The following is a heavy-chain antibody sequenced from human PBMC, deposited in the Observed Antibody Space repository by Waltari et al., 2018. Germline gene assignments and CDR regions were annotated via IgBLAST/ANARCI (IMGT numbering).Heavy chain of an antibody. CDR3: ASSSSIAAPGAFDI. J-gene: IGHJ3*02. V-gene: IGHV1-69*01. CDR1: GGTFSSYA. D-gene: IGHD6-6*01. CDR2: RMPRLGTA. Sequence: QVQLVQSGAEVKKPGSSVKVSCKASGGTFSSYAISWVRQAPGQGLEWMGGRMPRLGTANYEQKCQGRVTITAEESTSTAYMELSSLRSEDTAVYYCASSSSIAAPGAFDIWGQGTMVTVSS.